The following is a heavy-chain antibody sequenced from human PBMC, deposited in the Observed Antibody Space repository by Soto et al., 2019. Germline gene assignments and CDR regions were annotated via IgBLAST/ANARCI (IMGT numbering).Heavy chain of an antibody. CDR3: ARASEGDFWSGYYYGMDV. D-gene: IGHD3-3*01. V-gene: IGHV3-21*02. CDR1: GFTFNRST. J-gene: IGHJ6*02. CDR2: ITRDSGDI. Sequence: EVQLVESGGGLVKPGGSLRLSCTASGFTFNRSTMNWVRQAPGKGPEWVSSITRDSGDINYADSVRGRFTISRDNAQNSLYLQMSSLRAEDTAVYYCARASEGDFWSGYYYGMDVWGQGTTVTVSS.